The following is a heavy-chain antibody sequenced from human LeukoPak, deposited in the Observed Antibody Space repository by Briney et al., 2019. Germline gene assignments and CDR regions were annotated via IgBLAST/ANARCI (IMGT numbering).Heavy chain of an antibody. D-gene: IGHD2-2*01. J-gene: IGHJ5*02. CDR1: GVTFSSYW. CDR2: IDTDGSRV. CDR3: AYCSSTSCYS. V-gene: IGHV3-74*01. Sequence: GGSLRLSCAAPGVTFSSYWMHWVRQAPGKGLGWVSRIDTDGSRVAYADSVKGRFTISRDNAKNTLYLQMNSLRAEDTALYYCAYCSSTSCYSWGQGTLVTVSS.